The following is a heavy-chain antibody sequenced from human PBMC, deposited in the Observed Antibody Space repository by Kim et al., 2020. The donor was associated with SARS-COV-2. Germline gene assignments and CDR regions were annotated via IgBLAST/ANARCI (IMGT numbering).Heavy chain of an antibody. V-gene: IGHV5-10-1*01. J-gene: IGHJ2*01. CDR3: ARHKATVVRNWYFDL. CDR2: IDPSDSYT. CDR1: GYSFTSYW. Sequence: GESLKISCKGSGYSFTSYWISWVRQMPGKGLEWMGRIDPSDSYTNYRPSFQGHVTISADKSISTAYLQWSSLKASDTAMYYCARHKATVVRNWYFDLWGRGTLVTVSS. D-gene: IGHD4-17*01.